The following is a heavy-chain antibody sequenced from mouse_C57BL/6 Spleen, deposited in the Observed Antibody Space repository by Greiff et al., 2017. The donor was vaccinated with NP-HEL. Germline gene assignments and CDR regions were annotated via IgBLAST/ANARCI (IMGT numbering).Heavy chain of an antibody. Sequence: QVQLKESGAELARPGASVKMSCKASGYTFTSYTMHWVKQRPGQGLEWIGYINPSSGYTKYNQKFKDKATLTADKSSSTAYMPLSSLTSEDSAVYYCARRTAQATYAMDYWGQGTSVTVSS. D-gene: IGHD3-2*02. CDR1: GYTFTSYT. J-gene: IGHJ4*01. V-gene: IGHV1-4*01. CDR2: INPSSGYT. CDR3: ARRTAQATYAMDY.